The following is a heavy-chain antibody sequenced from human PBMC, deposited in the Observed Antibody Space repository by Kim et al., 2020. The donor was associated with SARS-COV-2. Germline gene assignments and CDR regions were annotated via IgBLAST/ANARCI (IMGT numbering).Heavy chain of an antibody. CDR1: GFTFSSYG. CDR3: AKLQNQWLVYDSFDI. CDR2: ISYDGSNK. V-gene: IGHV3-30*18. J-gene: IGHJ3*02. Sequence: GGSLRLSCAASGFTFSSYGMHWVRQAPGKGLEWVAIISYDGSNKYYADSVKGRFTISRDNSKNTLYLQMNSLRAEDTAVYYCAKLQNQWLVYDSFDIWGQGTMVTVSS. D-gene: IGHD6-19*01.